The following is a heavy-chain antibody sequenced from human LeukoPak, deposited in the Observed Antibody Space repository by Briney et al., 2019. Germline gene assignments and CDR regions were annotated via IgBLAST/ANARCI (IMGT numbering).Heavy chain of an antibody. CDR1: GYSLSSGYY. D-gene: IGHD5-12*01. V-gene: IGHV4-38-2*02. CDR3: AREGNSLNWFDP. J-gene: IGHJ5*02. Sequence: SQTLSLTCALSGYSLSSGYYWAWMRQPPGRGLEWIESVYYTGCSHYNTSLKSRVTVSVGTSKNQFSLKLTYLTTANTAVYYCAREGNSLNWFDPWGQGTVVTVSS. CDR2: VYYTGCS.